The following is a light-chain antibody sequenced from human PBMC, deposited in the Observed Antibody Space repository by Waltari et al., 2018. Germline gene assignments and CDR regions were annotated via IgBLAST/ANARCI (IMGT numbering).Light chain of an antibody. V-gene: IGKV1-9*01. CDR1: QGISNY. Sequence: TITCRASQGISNYLVWYQQKPGKAPRVLIHAASTLQGGVPSRFSGSGSGTEFTLTISSLQPEDSATYYCQQVNSYPLTFGGGTKVEIK. CDR3: QQVNSYPLT. J-gene: IGKJ4*01. CDR2: AAS.